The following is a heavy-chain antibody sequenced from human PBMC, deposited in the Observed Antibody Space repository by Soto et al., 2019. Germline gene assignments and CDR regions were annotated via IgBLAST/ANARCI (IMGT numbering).Heavy chain of an antibody. Sequence: GGSLRLPCTASGFTFSEYSMSWVRQAPGKGLEWVSSISSTTNYIYYGDSMKGRFTISRDNAKNSLYLEMNSLRAEDTAVYYCARESEDLTSNFDYWGQGTLVTVSS. J-gene: IGHJ4*02. CDR2: ISSTTNYI. V-gene: IGHV3-21*06. CDR1: GFTFSEYS. CDR3: ARESEDLTSNFDY.